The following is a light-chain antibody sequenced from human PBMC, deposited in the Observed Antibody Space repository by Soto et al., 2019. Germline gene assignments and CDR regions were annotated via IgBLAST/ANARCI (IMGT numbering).Light chain of an antibody. CDR1: QGISNY. V-gene: IGKV1-27*01. CDR2: AAS. Sequence: DIQMTQSPSSLSASVGDRVTITCRASQGISNYLAWYQQKPGKVPKLRIYAASTFQSGVPSRFSGSGSGTDFTLTISSLQPEDVATYYCQKYNSALGGFTFGPGTKVDIK. J-gene: IGKJ3*01. CDR3: QKYNSALGGFT.